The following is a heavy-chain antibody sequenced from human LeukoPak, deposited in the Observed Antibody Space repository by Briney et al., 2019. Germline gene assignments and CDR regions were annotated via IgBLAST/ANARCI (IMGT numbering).Heavy chain of an antibody. Sequence: PGWSLRLSCAASGFTFSSYWMHWVHQAPGKGLVWVSRINSDGSSTSYADSVKGRFTISRDNAKNTLYLQMNGLRAEDTAVYYCARTLYSSSWFDPWGQGTLVTVSS. J-gene: IGHJ5*02. CDR2: INSDGSST. CDR3: ARTLYSSSWFDP. D-gene: IGHD6-13*01. V-gene: IGHV3-74*01. CDR1: GFTFSSYW.